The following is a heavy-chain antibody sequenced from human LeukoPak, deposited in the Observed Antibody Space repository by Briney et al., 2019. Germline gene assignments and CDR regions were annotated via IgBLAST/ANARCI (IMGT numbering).Heavy chain of an antibody. CDR3: AKTPLGGGSYYVDY. J-gene: IGHJ4*02. Sequence: AGGSLRLSCEASGFTFSQYWMHWVRQAPGKGLVWVSRIDPDGSSTNYADSVKGRFTISRDNSKNTLYLQMNSLRAEDTAVYYCAKTPLGGGSYYVDYWGQGTLVTVSS. CDR1: GFTFSQYW. CDR2: IDPDGSST. D-gene: IGHD1-26*01. V-gene: IGHV3-74*01.